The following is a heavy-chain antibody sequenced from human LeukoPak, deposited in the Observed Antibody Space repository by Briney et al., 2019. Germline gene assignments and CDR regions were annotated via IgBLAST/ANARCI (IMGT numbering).Heavy chain of an antibody. CDR1: GFTFSSYW. V-gene: IGHV3-7*01. D-gene: IGHD5-18*01. Sequence: QPGGSLRLSCAASGFTFSSYWMSWVRQAPGKGLEWVANIKKDGTEKYYVDSVKGRFTISRDNATTSLYLQMNSLRAEDTAVYYCARHLSGVTGYTYGRGIDYWGQGTLVTVSS. J-gene: IGHJ4*02. CDR3: ARHLSGVTGYTYGRGIDY. CDR2: IKKDGTEK.